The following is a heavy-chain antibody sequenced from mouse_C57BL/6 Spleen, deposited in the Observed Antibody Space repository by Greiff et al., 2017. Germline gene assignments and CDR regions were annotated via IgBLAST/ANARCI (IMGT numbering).Heavy chain of an antibody. CDR2: INSDGGST. J-gene: IGHJ3*01. Sequence: EVQWVEPGGGLVQPGASLKLSCESNEYEFPSHDMSWVRKTPEKRLELVAAINSDGGSTYYPDTMERRFIFSIDNTKKTLYLQMSSLRSEDTALYYCALPGDSSGSWFAYWGQGTLVTVSA. D-gene: IGHD3-2*02. CDR3: ALPGDSSGSWFAY. V-gene: IGHV5-2*01. CDR1: EYEFPSHD.